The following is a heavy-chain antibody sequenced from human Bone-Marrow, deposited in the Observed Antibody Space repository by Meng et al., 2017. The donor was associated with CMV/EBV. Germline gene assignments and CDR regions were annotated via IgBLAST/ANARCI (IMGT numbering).Heavy chain of an antibody. Sequence: GGSLRLSCAASGFTVSSNYMSWVRQAPGKGLEWVSVIYSGGSTYYADSVKGRFTISRDNSKNTVYLQMNSLRAEDTAVYYCASLIVVVPAGIYYGMDVWCQGTTVTVSS. J-gene: IGHJ6*02. V-gene: IGHV3-66*02. CDR2: IYSGGST. CDR1: GFTVSSNY. D-gene: IGHD2-2*01. CDR3: ASLIVVVPAGIYYGMDV.